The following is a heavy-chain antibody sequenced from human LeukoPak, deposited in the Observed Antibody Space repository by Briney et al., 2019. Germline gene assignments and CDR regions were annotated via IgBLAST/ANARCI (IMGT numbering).Heavy chain of an antibody. D-gene: IGHD3-10*01. Sequence: SVKVSCRASGGTFSSYAISWVRQAPGQGLEWMGRIIPILGIANYAQKFQGRVTITADKSTSTAYMELRSLRSDDTAVYYCARFGELYFDSWGQGTLVTVSS. CDR3: ARFGELYFDS. J-gene: IGHJ4*02. CDR2: IIPILGIA. CDR1: GGTFSSYA. V-gene: IGHV1-69*04.